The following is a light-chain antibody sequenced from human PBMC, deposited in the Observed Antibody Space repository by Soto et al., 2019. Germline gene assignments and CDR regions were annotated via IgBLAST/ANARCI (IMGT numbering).Light chain of an antibody. Sequence: SVLTQPPSVSGAPGQRVTISCTGSSSNIGAGYEVHWYQQLPGTAPKLLIYGNSNRPSGVPDRFSGSKSGTSASLAITGLQAEDEADYYCQSYDSSLSALYVFGTGTKVTVL. CDR1: SSNIGAGYE. CDR3: QSYDSSLSALYV. J-gene: IGLJ1*01. CDR2: GNS. V-gene: IGLV1-40*01.